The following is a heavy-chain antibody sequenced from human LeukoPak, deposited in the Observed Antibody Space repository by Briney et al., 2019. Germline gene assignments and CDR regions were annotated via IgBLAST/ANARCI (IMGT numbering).Heavy chain of an antibody. CDR2: ISSSSSTI. D-gene: IGHD1-26*01. J-gene: IGHJ4*02. CDR1: GFTFSSYS. V-gene: IGHV3-48*01. Sequence: GGSLRLSCAASGFTFSSYSMNWVRQAPGKGLEWVSYISSSSSTIYYADSVKGRFTISRDNSKNTLYLQMNSLRAEDTAVYYCARGELRDFDYWGQGTLVTVSS. CDR3: ARGELRDFDY.